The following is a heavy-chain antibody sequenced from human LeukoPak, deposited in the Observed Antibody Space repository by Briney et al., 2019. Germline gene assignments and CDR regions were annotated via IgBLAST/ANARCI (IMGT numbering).Heavy chain of an antibody. D-gene: IGHD4/OR15-4a*01. V-gene: IGHV3-23*01. CDR2: ISDSGGRT. CDR1: GITLSNYG. Sequence: GGSLRLSCAVSGITLSNYGMSWVRQAPGKGLEWVAGISDSGGRTNYADSVKGRFTISRDNSQNTLYLQLNSLRAEDTAIYYCARDTSFNYGAHAMDVWGQGTTVTVSS. CDR3: ARDTSFNYGAHAMDV. J-gene: IGHJ6*02.